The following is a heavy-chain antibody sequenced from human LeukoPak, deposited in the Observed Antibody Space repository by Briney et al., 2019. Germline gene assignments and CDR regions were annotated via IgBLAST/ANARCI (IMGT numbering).Heavy chain of an antibody. CDR2: MNPNSGNT. CDR3: ARGFSYGDHYYYYYYMDV. V-gene: IGHV1-8*03. J-gene: IGHJ6*03. D-gene: IGHD4-17*01. Sequence: ASVEVSCKASGYTFTSYDINWVRQATGQGLEWMGWMNPNSGNTGYAQKFQGRVTITRNTSISTAYMELSSLRSEDTAVYYCARGFSYGDHYYYYYYMDVWGKGTTVTVSS. CDR1: GYTFTSYD.